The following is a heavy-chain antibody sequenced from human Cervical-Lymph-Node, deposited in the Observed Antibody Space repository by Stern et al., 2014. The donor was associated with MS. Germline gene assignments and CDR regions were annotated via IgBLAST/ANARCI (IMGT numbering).Heavy chain of an antibody. J-gene: IGHJ4*02. CDR2: LYCVADT. CDR1: GFSLNTRGVG. D-gene: IGHD3-16*01. Sequence: QITLKGSGPTLVKPTQTLTLTCAFSGFSLNTRGVGVGWVRQPPGKALEWLVLLYCVADTRYSPSLKSRLTITKDTSKTQVFLTMTNMDPVNTATYYCAYRGGVQPYFDSWGLGTQVNVTS. V-gene: IGHV2-5*02. CDR3: AYRGGVQPYFDS.